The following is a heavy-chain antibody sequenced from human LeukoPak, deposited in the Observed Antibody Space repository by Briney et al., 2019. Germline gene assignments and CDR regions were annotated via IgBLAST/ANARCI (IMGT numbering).Heavy chain of an antibody. CDR3: ARVLGPTTVSKAPPLY. V-gene: IGHV5-51*01. J-gene: IGHJ4*02. D-gene: IGHD4-17*01. CDR2: IYPGDSHT. CDR1: GYSFTNYW. Sequence: GESLKISCKGSGYSFTNYWIGWVRQMPGKGLEWMGIIYPGDSHTRYSPSFQGQVTFSADKSISTAYLQWSSLKASDTAMYFCARVLGPTTVSKAPPLYWGQGTLVTVSS.